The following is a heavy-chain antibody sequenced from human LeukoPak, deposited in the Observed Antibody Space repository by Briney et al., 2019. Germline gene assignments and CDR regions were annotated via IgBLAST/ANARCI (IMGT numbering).Heavy chain of an antibody. D-gene: IGHD2-2*01. CDR3: ARSCSSTSCYPYYGMDV. Sequence: PSETLSLTCAVYGGSFSGYYWSWIRQPPGKGLEWIGEINHSGSTNYNPSLKSRVTISVDTSKNQFSLKLSSVTAADTAVYYCARSCSSTSCYPYYGMDVWGQGTTVTVSS. CDR2: INHSGST. J-gene: IGHJ6*02. CDR1: GGSFSGYY. V-gene: IGHV4-34*01.